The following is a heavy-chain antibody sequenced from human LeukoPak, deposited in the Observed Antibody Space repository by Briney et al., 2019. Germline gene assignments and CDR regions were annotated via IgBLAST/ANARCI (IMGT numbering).Heavy chain of an antibody. J-gene: IGHJ6*02. CDR1: GFTFSSYS. CDR2: INGSGGST. CDR3: AKYPFWSGYYEDFGGSLMDV. D-gene: IGHD3-3*01. Sequence: PGWSLRLSCAASGFTFSSYSMRWVRQAPGKGLEWVSAINGSGGSTYYADSVKGRFTISRDNSKNTLYLQMNNLRAEDTAVYDCAKYPFWSGYYEDFGGSLMDVWGQGTTVTVSS. V-gene: IGHV3-23*01.